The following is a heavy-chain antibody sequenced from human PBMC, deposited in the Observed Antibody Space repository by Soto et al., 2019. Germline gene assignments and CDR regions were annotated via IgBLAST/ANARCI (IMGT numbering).Heavy chain of an antibody. CDR1: GGSFSGYY. CDR3: ARTGKFYYYDTTGLPFDP. Sequence: SETLSLTCAVYGGSFSGYYWSWIRQPPGKGLEWIGEINHSGSTNYNPSLKSRVTISVDTSKNQFSLKLSSVTAADTAVYFCARTGKFYYYDTTGLPFDPWGTGILVTVSS. J-gene: IGHJ5*02. D-gene: IGHD3-22*01. V-gene: IGHV4-34*01. CDR2: INHSGST.